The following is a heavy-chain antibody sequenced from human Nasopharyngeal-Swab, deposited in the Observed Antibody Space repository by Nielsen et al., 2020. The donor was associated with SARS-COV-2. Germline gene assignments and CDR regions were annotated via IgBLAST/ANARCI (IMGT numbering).Heavy chain of an antibody. J-gene: IGHJ4*02. D-gene: IGHD1-26*01. V-gene: IGHV3-33*01. CDR2: IWYDGSNK. Sequence: GESLKISCAASGFTFSTFGMHWVRQAPGKGLEWVAVIWYDGSNKYYADSVKGRFTISRDNSKNTLYLQMNSLRAEDTAVYYCARGAVGAKGDYWGQGTLVTVSS. CDR1: GFTFSTFG. CDR3: ARGAVGAKGDY.